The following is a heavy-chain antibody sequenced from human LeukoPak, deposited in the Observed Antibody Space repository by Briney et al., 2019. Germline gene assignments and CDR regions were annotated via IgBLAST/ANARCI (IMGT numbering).Heavy chain of an antibody. Sequence: ASVKVSCKASGYTFTSYGISWVRQAPGQGLEWMGWISAYNGNTNYAQKLQGRVTMTTDTSTSTAYMELRSLRSDDTAVYYCARDRRGGYYDSSGYCFDPWGQGTLVTVSS. CDR2: ISAYNGNT. CDR1: GYTFTSYG. CDR3: ARDRRGGYYDSSGYCFDP. D-gene: IGHD3-22*01. V-gene: IGHV1-18*01. J-gene: IGHJ5*02.